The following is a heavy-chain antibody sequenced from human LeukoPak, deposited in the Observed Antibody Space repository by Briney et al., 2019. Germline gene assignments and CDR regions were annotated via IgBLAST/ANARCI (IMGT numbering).Heavy chain of an antibody. D-gene: IGHD6-13*01. CDR2: INPNSGGT. CDR3: ARGGKRYSSSWRLYNWFDP. CDR1: GYTFTGYY. V-gene: IGHV1-2*02. Sequence: ASVKVSCKASGYTFTGYYMHWVRQAPGQGLEWMGWINPNSGGTNYAQKFQGRVTMTRDTSISTAYMELSRLRPDDTAVYYCARGGKRYSSSWRLYNWFDPWGQGTLVTVSS. J-gene: IGHJ5*02.